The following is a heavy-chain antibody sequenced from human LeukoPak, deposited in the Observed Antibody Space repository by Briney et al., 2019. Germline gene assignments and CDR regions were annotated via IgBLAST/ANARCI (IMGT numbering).Heavy chain of an antibody. CDR3: ARDRKYYYHMDV. CDR2: IYYSGRT. J-gene: IGHJ6*04. V-gene: IGHV4-59*12. CDR1: GGSISSYY. Sequence: SETLSLTCTVSGGSISSYYWSWIRQPPGKGLEWIGYIYYSGRTNYNPSLKSRVTISVDTSKNQFSLKLSSVTAADTAVYYCARDRKYYYHMDVWGKGTTVTVSS. D-gene: IGHD1-14*01.